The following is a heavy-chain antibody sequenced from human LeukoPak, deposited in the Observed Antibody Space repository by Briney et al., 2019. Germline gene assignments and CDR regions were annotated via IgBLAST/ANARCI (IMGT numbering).Heavy chain of an antibody. CDR2: INPNSGGT. J-gene: IGHJ5*02. V-gene: IGHV1-2*02. CDR3: ARPSVAGIVLNWFDP. D-gene: IGHD6-19*01. CDR1: GYTFTGYY. Sequence: RASVKVSCKASGYTFTGYYMHWVRQAPGQGLEWMGWINPNSGGTNYAQKFQGRVTMTRDTSISTAYMELSRLRSDDTAVYYCARPSVAGIVLNWFDPWGQGTLVTVSS.